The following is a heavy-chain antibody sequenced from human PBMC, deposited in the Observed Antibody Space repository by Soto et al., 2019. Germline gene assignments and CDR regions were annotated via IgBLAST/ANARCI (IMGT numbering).Heavy chain of an antibody. CDR1: GGIFSSYA. CDR2: IIPIFGTA. V-gene: IGHV1-69*06. J-gene: IGHJ6*02. Sequence: SVKVSCKASGGIFSSYAISWVRQAPGQGLEWMGGIIPIFGTANYAQKFQGRVTITADKSTSTAYMELSSLRSEDTAVYYCARGRRIAARPEPLMDVWGQGTTVTVSS. CDR3: ARGRRIAARPEPLMDV. D-gene: IGHD6-6*01.